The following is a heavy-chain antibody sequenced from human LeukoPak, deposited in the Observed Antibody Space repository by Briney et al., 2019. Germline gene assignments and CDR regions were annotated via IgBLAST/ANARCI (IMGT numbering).Heavy chain of an antibody. CDR1: GFTFSSYS. CDR3: ARVGGYYYDSSGYPGAFDI. CDR2: ISSSSSYI. D-gene: IGHD3-22*01. V-gene: IGHV3-21*01. Sequence: PGGSLRLSCAASGFTFSSYSMNWVRQAPGKGLEWVSSISSSSSYIYYADSVKGRFTISRDNAKNSLYLQMNSLRAEDTAVYYCARVGGYYYDSSGYPGAFDIWGQGTMVTVSS. J-gene: IGHJ3*02.